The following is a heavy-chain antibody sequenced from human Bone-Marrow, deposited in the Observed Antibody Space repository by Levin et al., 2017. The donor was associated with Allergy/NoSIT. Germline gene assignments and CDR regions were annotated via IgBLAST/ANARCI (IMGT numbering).Heavy chain of an antibody. Sequence: GGSLRLSCAASGFSFTDYAMHWVRQAPGKGLEGVSGMTWNSGNIGYADPVKGRFTIPRDNAKNSLFLQMNSLRVEDPALYYCAKDISFSAAPGDCFDSWGQGTLVTVSS. CDR1: GFSFTDYA. J-gene: IGHJ4*02. CDR2: MTWNSGNI. D-gene: IGHD6-25*01. CDR3: AKDISFSAAPGDCFDS. V-gene: IGHV3-9*01.